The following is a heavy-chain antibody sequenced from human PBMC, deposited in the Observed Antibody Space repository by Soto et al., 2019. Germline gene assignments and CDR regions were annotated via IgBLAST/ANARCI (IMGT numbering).Heavy chain of an antibody. CDR3: AKDMGYDLSPLGYFDY. Sequence: GGSLRLSCAASGFTFDDYAMHWVRQAPGKGLEWVSGISWNSGSIGYADSVKGRFTISRDNAKNSLYLQMNSLRSEDTALYHCAKDMGYDLSPLGYFDYWGQGTLVTVSS. CDR2: ISWNSGSI. J-gene: IGHJ4*02. CDR1: GFTFDDYA. D-gene: IGHD5-12*01. V-gene: IGHV3-9*01.